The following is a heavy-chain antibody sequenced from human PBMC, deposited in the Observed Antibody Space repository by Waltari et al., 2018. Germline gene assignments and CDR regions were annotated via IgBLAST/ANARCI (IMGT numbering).Heavy chain of an antibody. Sequence: EAQLVEAGGGVVQPGGSLRLSCSASTFTFSNNWMSWVRHSPGKGLEWVASIRQDGAEKHHVDSVKGRFTISRDNAKNSVYVQMNSLRVEDTAVYYCARHGRDSEYANFDYWGQGTLVTVSS. CDR2: IRQDGAEK. J-gene: IGHJ4*02. V-gene: IGHV3-7*01. CDR1: TFTFSNNW. CDR3: ARHGRDSEYANFDY. D-gene: IGHD1-26*01.